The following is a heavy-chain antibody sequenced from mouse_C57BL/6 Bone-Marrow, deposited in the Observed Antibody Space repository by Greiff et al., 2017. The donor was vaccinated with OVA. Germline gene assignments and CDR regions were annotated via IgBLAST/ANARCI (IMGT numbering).Heavy chain of an antibody. CDR2: IDPENGDT. J-gene: IGHJ2*01. CDR1: GFNFTDDY. Sequence: EVQLQQSGAELVRPGASVKLSCTASGFNFTDDYMHWVKQRPEQGLEWIGWIDPENGDTEYASKFQGKATITADTSSNTAYLQLSSLTSEDTAVYDCTSYGNFDYWGQGTTLTVSS. D-gene: IGHD2-1*01. V-gene: IGHV14-4*01. CDR3: TSYGNFDY.